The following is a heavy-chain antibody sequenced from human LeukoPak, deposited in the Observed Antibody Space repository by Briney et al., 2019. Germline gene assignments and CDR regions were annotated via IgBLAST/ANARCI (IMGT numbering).Heavy chain of an antibody. J-gene: IGHJ5*02. Sequence: ASVKVSCKASGGTFSSYAISWARQAPGQGLEWMGGIIPIFGTANYAQKFQGRVTITADESTSTAYMELSSLRSEDTAMYYCAITYYYDSTTLYNWFDPWGQGTLVTVSS. CDR3: AITYYYDSTTLYNWFDP. V-gene: IGHV1-69*13. CDR1: GGTFSSYA. D-gene: IGHD3-22*01. CDR2: IIPIFGTA.